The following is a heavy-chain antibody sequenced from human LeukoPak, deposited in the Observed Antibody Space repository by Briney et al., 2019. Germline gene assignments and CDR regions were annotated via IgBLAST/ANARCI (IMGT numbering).Heavy chain of an antibody. D-gene: IGHD2-21*02. CDR2: VSYDGTNK. V-gene: IGHV3-30*18. CDR3: AKARGDPLFDY. J-gene: IGHJ4*02. Sequence: GRSLRPSCAASGFTFSSYGMHWVRQAPGKGLEWVAVVSYDGTNKYYADSVKGRFTISRDNSKNTLYLQMNSLRAEDTAVYYCAKARGDPLFDYWGQGTLVTVSS. CDR1: GFTFSSYG.